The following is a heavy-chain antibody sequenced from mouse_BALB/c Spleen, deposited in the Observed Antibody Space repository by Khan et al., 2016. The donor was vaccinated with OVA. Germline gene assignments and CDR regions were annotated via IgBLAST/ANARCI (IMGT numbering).Heavy chain of an antibody. J-gene: IGHJ3*01. CDR2: IDPSDSET. CDR1: GYTFTSYW. Sequence: QVRLQQSGAELVRPGASVKLSCKASGYTFTSYWMHWVKQRPGQGLEWIGMIDPSDSETHYNQMFKDKATLTVDKSSSTAYMQLSSLTSEDSAVYYCAREEAYRSGTAWFAYWGQGTLITVSA. D-gene: IGHD3-1*01. V-gene: IGHV1-52*01. CDR3: AREEAYRSGTAWFAY.